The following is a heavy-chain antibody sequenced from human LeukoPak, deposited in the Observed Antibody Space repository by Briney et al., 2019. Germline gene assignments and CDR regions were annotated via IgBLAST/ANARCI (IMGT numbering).Heavy chain of an antibody. CDR1: GGSISSYY. CDR2: IYYSGST. CDR3: AREVITFGGVIVIPAEYYFDY. D-gene: IGHD3-16*02. J-gene: IGHJ4*02. Sequence: SETLSLTCTVSGGSISSYYWSWIRQPPGKGLEWIGYIYYSGSTNYNPSLKSRVTISVDTSKNQFSLKLSSVTAADTAVYYCAREVITFGGVIVIPAEYYFDYWGQGTLVTVSS. V-gene: IGHV4-59*01.